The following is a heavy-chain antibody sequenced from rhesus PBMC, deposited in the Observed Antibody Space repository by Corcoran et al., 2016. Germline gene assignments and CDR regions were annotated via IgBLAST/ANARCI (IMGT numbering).Heavy chain of an antibody. J-gene: IGHJ6*01. CDR2: IYGGSGST. CDR1: GGSISGYYL. D-gene: IGHD1-44*02. Sequence: QVQLQESGPGVVKPSETLSLTCAVSGGSISGYYLWSWIRQPPGKGLEWIGYIYGGSGSTSYNPSLKSRVIISIDTSKNQFSLKLSSVTAADTAVYYCARAGAVIYGLDSWGQGVVVTVSS. CDR3: ARAGAVIYGLDS. V-gene: IGHV4S7*01.